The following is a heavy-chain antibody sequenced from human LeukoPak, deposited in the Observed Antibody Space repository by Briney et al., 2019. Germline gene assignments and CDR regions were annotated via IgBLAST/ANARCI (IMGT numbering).Heavy chain of an antibody. D-gene: IGHD4-17*01. V-gene: IGHV6-1*01. Sequence: SQTLSLTCAISGDSVSSNSAAWNWIRQSPSRGLEWLGRTYYRSKWYNDYAVSVKSRITINPDTSKNQFSLQLNSVTPEDTAVYYCARAPTPVTVYDAFDIRAPGPTATVSP. J-gene: IGHJ3*02. CDR3: ARAPTPVTVYDAFDI. CDR1: GDSVSSNSAA. CDR2: TYYRSKWYN.